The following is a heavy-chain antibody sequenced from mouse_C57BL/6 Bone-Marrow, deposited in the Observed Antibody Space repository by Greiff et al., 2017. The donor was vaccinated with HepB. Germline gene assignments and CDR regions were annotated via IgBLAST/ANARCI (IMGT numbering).Heavy chain of an antibody. CDR3: ARRPYDYPFAY. J-gene: IGHJ3*01. CDR1: GYTFTSYG. D-gene: IGHD2-4*01. V-gene: IGHV1-81*01. Sequence: VQLQQSGAELARPGASVKLSCKASGYTFTSYGISWVKQRTGQGLEWIGEIYPRSGNTYYNEKFKGKATLTADKSSSTAYRELRSLTSEDSAVYFCARRPYDYPFAYWGQGTLVTVSA. CDR2: IYPRSGNT.